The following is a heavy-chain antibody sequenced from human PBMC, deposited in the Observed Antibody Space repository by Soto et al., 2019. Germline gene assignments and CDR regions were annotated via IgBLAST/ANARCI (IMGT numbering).Heavy chain of an antibody. J-gene: IGHJ4*02. CDR2: IYYNGTT. D-gene: IGHD3-22*01. CDR1: GGSISSRDYY. V-gene: IGHV4-30-4*01. Sequence: PSETLSLTCTVSGGSISSRDYYWSWIRQPTGQGLDLIGYIYYNGTTYYNPSLKSRLNISLDTSKNQFSLKLSSVTAAETAVYFCARVTFYDSSGSYYFDYWGQGTLVTVS. CDR3: ARVTFYDSSGSYYFDY.